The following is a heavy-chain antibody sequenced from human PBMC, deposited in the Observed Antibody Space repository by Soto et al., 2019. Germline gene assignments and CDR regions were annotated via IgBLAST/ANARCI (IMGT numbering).Heavy chain of an antibody. J-gene: IGHJ5*02. Sequence: GESLKISCEGSGYTFSSCWIAWVRQMPGKGLEWMGMIYPGDSDTRYSPSFQGQVTISADRSISTAYLQWSSLQASDTAMYYCARGGVSVRRGLFDPWGQGTLVTVSS. D-gene: IGHD2-8*01. V-gene: IGHV5-51*01. CDR2: IYPGDSDT. CDR1: GYTFSSCW. CDR3: ARGGVSVRRGLFDP.